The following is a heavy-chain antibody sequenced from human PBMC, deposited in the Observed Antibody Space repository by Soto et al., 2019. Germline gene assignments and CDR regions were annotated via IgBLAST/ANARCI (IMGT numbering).Heavy chain of an antibody. CDR1: GDSVSTNSAT. CDR2: TYYRSKWYN. CDR3: ARLIGNSWLDS. V-gene: IGHV6-1*01. D-gene: IGHD2-8*01. Sequence: QVQLQQSGPGLVKPSQTLSLTCAISGDSVSTNSATWARIRQSPSRGLEWLGRTYYRSKWYNDYAVSVKGRITINPDTANNQRSLQLNSVTPDDTAVYYCARLIGNSWLDSWGQGTLVTVSS. J-gene: IGHJ5*01.